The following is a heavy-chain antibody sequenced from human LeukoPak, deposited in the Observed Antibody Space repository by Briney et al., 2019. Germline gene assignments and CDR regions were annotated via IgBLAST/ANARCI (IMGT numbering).Heavy chain of an antibody. Sequence: GGSLRLSCAASGFSFRSNAMSWVRQAPGKGLEWVSVINNSGGITYYADSVKGRFTISRDNSKNTLYLQMNSLRGEDTAVYYCATPSDSSGWYGVWDQGTLVTVSS. CDR1: GFSFRSNA. J-gene: IGHJ4*02. CDR3: ATPSDSSGWYGV. CDR2: INNSGGIT. D-gene: IGHD6-19*01. V-gene: IGHV3-23*01.